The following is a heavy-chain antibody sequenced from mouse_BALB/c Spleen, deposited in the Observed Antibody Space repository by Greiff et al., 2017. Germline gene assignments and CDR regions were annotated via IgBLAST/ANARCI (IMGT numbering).Heavy chain of an antibody. V-gene: IGHV1-7*01. CDR3: ARDTTVAPWFAC. D-gene: IGHD1-1*01. J-gene: IGHJ3*01. CDR1: GYTFTSYW. CDR2: INPSTGYT. Sequence: QVHVKQSGAELAKPGASVKMSCKASGYTFTSYWMHWVKQRPGQGLEWIGYINPSTGYTEYNQKFKDKATLTADKSSSTAYMQLSSLTSEDSAVYFCARDTTVAPWFACWGQGTLVTVSA.